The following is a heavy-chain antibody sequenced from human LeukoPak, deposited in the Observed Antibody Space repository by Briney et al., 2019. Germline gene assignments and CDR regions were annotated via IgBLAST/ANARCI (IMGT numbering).Heavy chain of an antibody. J-gene: IGHJ3*02. CDR1: GGTFSSYA. CDR2: IIPIFGTP. D-gene: IGHD3-3*01. CDR3: ARGGDYHFWSGYYSDAFDI. Sequence: GASVKVSCKASGGTFSSYAISWVRQAPGQGLEWMGGIIPIFGTPNYAQKFQGRVTITTDESTSTAYMKLSSLRSEDTAVYYCARGGDYHFWSGYYSDAFDIWGQGTMVTVSS. V-gene: IGHV1-69*05.